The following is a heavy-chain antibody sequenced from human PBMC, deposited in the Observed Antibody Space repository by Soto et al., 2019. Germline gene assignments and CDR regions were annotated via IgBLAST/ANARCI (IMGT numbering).Heavy chain of an antibody. J-gene: IGHJ3*02. CDR1: GGSISSYY. CDR3: ARDRGSYNDAFDI. D-gene: IGHD1-26*01. Sequence: SETLSLTCTVSGGSISSYYWSWIRQPPGKGLEWIGYIYYSGSTNYNPSLKSRVTISVDTSKNQFSLKLSSVTAADTAVYYCARDRGSYNDAFDIWGQGTMVTVSS. CDR2: IYYSGST. V-gene: IGHV4-59*01.